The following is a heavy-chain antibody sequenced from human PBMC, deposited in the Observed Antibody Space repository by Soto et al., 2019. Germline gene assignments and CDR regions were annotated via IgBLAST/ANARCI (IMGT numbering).Heavy chain of an antibody. D-gene: IGHD3-3*01. CDR3: ARDRFPSVTIQDNYYYYGMDV. CDR2: ISSSSSTI. V-gene: IGHV3-48*02. CDR1: GFTFSSYS. Sequence: EVQLVESGGGLVQPGGSLRLSCAASGFTFSSYSMNWVRQAPGKGLEWVSYISSSSSTIYYADSVKGRFTISRDNAKNSLYLQMNSLRDEDTAVYYCARDRFPSVTIQDNYYYYGMDVWGQGTTVTVSS. J-gene: IGHJ6*02.